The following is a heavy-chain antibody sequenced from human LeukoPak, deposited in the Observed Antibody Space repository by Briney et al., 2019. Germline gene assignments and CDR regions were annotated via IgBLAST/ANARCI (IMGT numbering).Heavy chain of an antibody. D-gene: IGHD1-26*01. V-gene: IGHV3-7*01. Sequence: GGSLRLSCAASGFTFSSYWMSGVRQAPGKGGEGGANIKQDGSEKYYVDSVKGRFTISRDNAKNSLYLQMNSLRAEDTAVYYCARDQWELGYDYWGQGTLVTVSS. CDR1: GFTFSSYW. CDR3: ARDQWELGYDY. J-gene: IGHJ4*02. CDR2: IKQDGSEK.